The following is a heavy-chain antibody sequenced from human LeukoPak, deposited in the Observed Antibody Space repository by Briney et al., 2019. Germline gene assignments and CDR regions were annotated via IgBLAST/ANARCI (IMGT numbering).Heavy chain of an antibody. CDR2: IRNDGSIK. CDR1: GFTFSHFG. Sequence: GGSLRPSCAASGFTFSHFGMHWVRQAPGKGLEWVAFIRNDGSIKFFADSVKGRVAISRDNSKNTLYLQMNSLRVEDTALYYCAKDTPRPYFDYWGQGTLVTVST. CDR3: AKDTPRPYFDY. V-gene: IGHV3-30*02. J-gene: IGHJ4*02.